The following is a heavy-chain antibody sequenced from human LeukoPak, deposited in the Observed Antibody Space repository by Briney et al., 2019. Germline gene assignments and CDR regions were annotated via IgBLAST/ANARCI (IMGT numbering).Heavy chain of an antibody. CDR1: GGSISSYY. CDR2: LYYSGNT. Sequence: PSETLSLTCTVSGGSISSYYWHWIRRPPGKGLEWIGYLYYSGNTYYNPSLKSRVTMSVDTSKNQFSLKLSSVTAADTAVYFCARAAYCGGDCYYYFDYWGQGTLVTVSS. D-gene: IGHD2-21*02. V-gene: IGHV4-59*01. J-gene: IGHJ4*02. CDR3: ARAAYCGGDCYYYFDY.